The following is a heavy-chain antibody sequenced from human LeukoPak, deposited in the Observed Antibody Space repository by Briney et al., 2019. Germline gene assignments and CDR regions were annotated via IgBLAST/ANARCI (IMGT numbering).Heavy chain of an antibody. CDR1: GFTFSSYA. V-gene: IGHV3-30*04. CDR3: ARDSTITFGGVIVTGVLDY. J-gene: IGHJ4*02. CDR2: ISYDGSNK. D-gene: IGHD3-16*02. Sequence: PGGSLRLSCAASGFTFSSYAMHWVRQAPGKGLEWVAVISYDGSNKYYADSVKGRFTISRDNSKNTLYLQMNSLRAEDTAVYYCARDSTITFGGVIVTGVLDYWGQGTLVTVSS.